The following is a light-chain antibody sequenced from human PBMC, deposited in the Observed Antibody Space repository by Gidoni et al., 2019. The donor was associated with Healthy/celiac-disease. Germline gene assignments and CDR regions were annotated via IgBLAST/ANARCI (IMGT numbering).Light chain of an antibody. V-gene: IGKV1-33*01. J-gene: IGKJ2*01. CDR1: QDISNY. CDR3: QQYDNLLYT. Sequence: DIQLTQSPSSLSASVGDRVTITCQASQDISNYLNWYQQKPGKAPKLLIYDASNLETGVPSRFSGSGSGTDFTFTISSLQPEEIATYYCQQYDNLLYTFXXXTKLEIK. CDR2: DAS.